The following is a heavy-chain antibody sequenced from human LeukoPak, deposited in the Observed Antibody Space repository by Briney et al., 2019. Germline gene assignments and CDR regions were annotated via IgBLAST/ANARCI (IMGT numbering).Heavy chain of an antibody. D-gene: IGHD3-10*01. V-gene: IGHV3-23*01. Sequence: PGGSLRLSCAASGFTFSSYAMSWVRQAPGKGLEWVSAISGSGGSTYYADSVKGRFTISRDNAKNSLYLQMNSLRAEDTALYYCAKEAGSYLYYFDYWGQGTLVTVSS. J-gene: IGHJ4*02. CDR2: ISGSGGST. CDR3: AKEAGSYLYYFDY. CDR1: GFTFSSYA.